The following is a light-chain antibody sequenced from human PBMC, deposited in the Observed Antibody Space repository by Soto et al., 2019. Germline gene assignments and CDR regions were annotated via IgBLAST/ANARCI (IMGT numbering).Light chain of an antibody. CDR2: GAS. CDR1: RTVSNR. J-gene: IGKJ4*01. Sequence: EILMTQSPDTLSVSPGERVTLSSRASRTVSNRLAWYQHKPGQAPRLLLSGASTGATGIPPRFRGSGSGTEFTLTVDTLQSEDIAIYYCQEYYHWPVTFGGGTKVEIK. CDR3: QEYYHWPVT. V-gene: IGKV3-15*01.